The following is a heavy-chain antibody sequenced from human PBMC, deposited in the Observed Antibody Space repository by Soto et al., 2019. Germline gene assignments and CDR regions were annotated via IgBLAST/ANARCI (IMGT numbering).Heavy chain of an antibody. D-gene: IGHD2-2*02. CDR1: GFTFSSYA. CDR2: ISGSGGST. Sequence: GGSLRLSCAASGFTFSSYAMSWVRQAPGKGLEWVSAISGSGGSTYYADSVKGRFTISRDNSKNTLYLQMNSLRAEDTAVYYCAKALDIVQAAILGPNWFDPWGQGTLVTVSS. V-gene: IGHV3-23*01. J-gene: IGHJ5*02. CDR3: AKALDIVQAAILGPNWFDP.